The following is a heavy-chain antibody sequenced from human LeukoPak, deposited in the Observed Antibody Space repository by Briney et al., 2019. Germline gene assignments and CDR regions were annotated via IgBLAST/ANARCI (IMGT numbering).Heavy chain of an antibody. V-gene: IGHV1-3*01. J-gene: IGHJ5*02. D-gene: IGHD4-17*01. CDR2: INAGNGNT. CDR3: AMDNHGDYASRWFDP. CDR1: GYTFTSYA. Sequence: ASVKVSCKASGYTFTSYAMHWVRQAPGQRLEWMGWINAGNGNTKYSQKFQGRVTITRDTSASTAYMELSSLRSEDTAVYYCAMDNHGDYASRWFDPWGQGTLVTVSS.